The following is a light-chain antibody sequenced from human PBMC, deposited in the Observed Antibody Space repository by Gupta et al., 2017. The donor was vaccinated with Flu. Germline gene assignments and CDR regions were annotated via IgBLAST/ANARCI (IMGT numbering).Light chain of an antibody. J-gene: IGLJ3*02. V-gene: IGLV1-51*02. Sequence: KVTISCSGSSSNIGNNYVSWYQQLPGTAPELLIYDNNKRPSGIPDRFSGSKSDTSATLTITGLQTGDEADYYCETWDSSRSAWVFGGGTKLTVL. CDR1: SSNIGNNY. CDR3: ETWDSSRSAWV. CDR2: DNN.